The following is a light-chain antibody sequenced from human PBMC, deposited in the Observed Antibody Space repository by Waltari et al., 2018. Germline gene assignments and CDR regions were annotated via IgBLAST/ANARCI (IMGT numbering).Light chain of an antibody. V-gene: IGKV2D-29*01. J-gene: IGKJ1*01. Sequence: DIVMTQTPLSLSVTPGQPASISCKSSQSLLHSDGKPYLYWYFQTPGQPPQRRFSEVSHRFSGVADRFSGSGSGTDFTLKISRVETEDVGVYYCMQSVQHTWTFGQGTKVEIK. CDR2: EVS. CDR3: MQSVQHTWT. CDR1: QSLLHSDGKPY.